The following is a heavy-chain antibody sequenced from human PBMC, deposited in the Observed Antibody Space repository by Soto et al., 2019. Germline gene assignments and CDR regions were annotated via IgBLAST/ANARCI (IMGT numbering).Heavy chain of an antibody. CDR1: GGSISSGGYS. D-gene: IGHD3-22*01. V-gene: IGHV4-30-2*01. J-gene: IGHJ4*02. CDR2: IYHSGST. Sequence: SETLSLTCAVSGGSISSGGYSWSWIRQPPGKGLEWIGYIYHSGSTYYNPSLKSRVTISVDRSKNQFSLKLSSVTAADTAVYYCAKDFVYDSSGYLPYFDYWGQGTLVTVSS. CDR3: AKDFVYDSSGYLPYFDY.